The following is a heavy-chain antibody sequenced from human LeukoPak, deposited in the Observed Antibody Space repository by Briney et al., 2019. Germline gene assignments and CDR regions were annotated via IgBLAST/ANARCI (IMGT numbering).Heavy chain of an antibody. V-gene: IGHV3-21*01. D-gene: IGHD2-15*01. J-gene: IGHJ4*02. Sequence: GGSLRLSCAASGFTFSSYKMNWVRQAPGKGLEGVSSISGSSSYIYYADSVKGRFTISRDNAKNSLYLQVNSLRAEDTAVYYCAREDCSGSSCYSIDYWGQGTLVTVSS. CDR1: GFTFSSYK. CDR3: AREDCSGSSCYSIDY. CDR2: ISGSSSYI.